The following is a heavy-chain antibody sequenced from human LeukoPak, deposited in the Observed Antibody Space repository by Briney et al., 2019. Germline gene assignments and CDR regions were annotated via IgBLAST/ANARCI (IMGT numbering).Heavy chain of an antibody. Sequence: GGSLRLSCAASGFTFSSYEMNWVRQAPGKGLEWVSYISSSGSTIYYADSVKGRFTISRDNAKNSLYLQMHNLRAEDTALYYCARGGYYDNSGASDYWGQGTLVTVSS. CDR3: ARGGYYDNSGASDY. D-gene: IGHD3-22*01. CDR2: ISSSGSTI. J-gene: IGHJ4*02. V-gene: IGHV3-48*03. CDR1: GFTFSSYE.